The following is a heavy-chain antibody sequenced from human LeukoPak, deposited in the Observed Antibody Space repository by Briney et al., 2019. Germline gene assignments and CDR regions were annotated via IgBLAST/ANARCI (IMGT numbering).Heavy chain of an antibody. Sequence: IAYIYNSGSTNYNPSLTSRVTISVDTSKKQFSLKLSSPTAADTAVYYCARDVGGSYGNFDYWGQGTLVTVSS. D-gene: IGHD1-26*01. CDR3: ARDVGGSYGNFDY. V-gene: IGHV4-59*01. CDR2: IYNSGST. J-gene: IGHJ4*02.